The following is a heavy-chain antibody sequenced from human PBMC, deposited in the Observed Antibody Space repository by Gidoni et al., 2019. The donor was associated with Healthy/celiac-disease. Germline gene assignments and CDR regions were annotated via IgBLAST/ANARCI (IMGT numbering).Heavy chain of an antibody. Sequence: EVQLLESGGGLVQPGGSLRLSCAASGFTFSSYAMSWVRQAPGKGLGWPSAISCSGGSTYYADSVKGRFTISRDNSKNTLYLQMNSLRAEDTAVYYCANTPGGPFDYWGQGTLVTVSS. J-gene: IGHJ4*02. CDR1: GFTFSSYA. CDR3: ANTPGGPFDY. V-gene: IGHV3-23*01. D-gene: IGHD2-15*01. CDR2: ISCSGGST.